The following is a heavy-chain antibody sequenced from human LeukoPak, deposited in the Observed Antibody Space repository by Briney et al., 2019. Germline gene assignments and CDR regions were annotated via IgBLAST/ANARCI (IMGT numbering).Heavy chain of an antibody. V-gene: IGHV3-23*01. CDR2: ISGSGGST. D-gene: IGHD6-19*01. CDR3: AKMVHTEQWLVPFDY. CDR1: GFTFSNFA. Sequence: GGSLRLSCAASGFTFSNFAMNWVRQAPGKRLEWVSTISGSGGSTYYADSVKGRFTISRDNSKNALYLQLNSLRAEDTAVYYCAKMVHTEQWLVPFDYWGQGTLVTVSS. J-gene: IGHJ4*02.